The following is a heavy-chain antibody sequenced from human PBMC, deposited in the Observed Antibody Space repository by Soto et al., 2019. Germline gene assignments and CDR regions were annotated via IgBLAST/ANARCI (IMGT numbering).Heavy chain of an antibody. CDR2: INPNSGGT. CDR1: GYTFTGYY. V-gene: IGHV1-2*04. J-gene: IGHJ4*02. D-gene: IGHD1-26*01. Sequence: GASVKVSCKASGYTFTGYYMHWVRQAPGQGLEWMGWINPNSGGTNYAQKFQGWVTMTRDTSASTAYMELSSLRSEDTAVYYCAGGDSGSYYNFDYWGQGTLVTVSS. CDR3: AGGDSGSYYNFDY.